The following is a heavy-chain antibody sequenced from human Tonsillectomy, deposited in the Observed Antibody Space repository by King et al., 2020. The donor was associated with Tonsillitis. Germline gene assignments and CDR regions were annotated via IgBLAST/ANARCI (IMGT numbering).Heavy chain of an antibody. J-gene: IGHJ3*02. V-gene: IGHV1-58*01. Sequence: QLVQSGPEVKKPGTSVKVSCKASGFTFTSSAVQWVRQARGQRLEWIGWIVVGSGNTNYAQKFQERVTITRDMSTSTAYMELSSLRSEDTAVYYCAALGGYSGSYVGAVDIWGQGTMVTVSS. D-gene: IGHD1-26*01. CDR2: IVVGSGNT. CDR1: GFTFTSSA. CDR3: AALGGYSGSYVGAVDI.